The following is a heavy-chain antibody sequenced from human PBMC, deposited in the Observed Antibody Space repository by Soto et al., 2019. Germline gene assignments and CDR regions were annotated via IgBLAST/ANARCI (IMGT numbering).Heavy chain of an antibody. CDR1: GLTVSSNY. J-gene: IGHJ1*01. V-gene: IGHV3-53*01. D-gene: IGHD3-22*01. CDR3: ARETNYYDSSGSLVEYFQH. Sequence: GGSLRLSCAASGLTVSSNYMSWVRQAPGKGLEWVSVIYSGGSTYYADSVKGRFTISRDNSKNTLYLQMNSLRAEDTAVYYCARETNYYDSSGSLVEYFQHWGQGTLVTVSS. CDR2: IYSGGST.